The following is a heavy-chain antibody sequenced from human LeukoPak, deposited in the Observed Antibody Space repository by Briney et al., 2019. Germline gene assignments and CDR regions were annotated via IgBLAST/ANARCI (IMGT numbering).Heavy chain of an antibody. Sequence: ASVKVSCKASGYTFTGYYMHWVRQAPGQGLEWMGWINPNSGDTNYAQKFQGRVTMTRDTSISTAYMELSRLRSDDTAVYYCARAGGSPVYMDVWGKGTTVTVSS. CDR1: GYTFTGYY. CDR3: ARAGGSPVYMDV. V-gene: IGHV1-2*02. J-gene: IGHJ6*03. D-gene: IGHD2-15*01. CDR2: INPNSGDT.